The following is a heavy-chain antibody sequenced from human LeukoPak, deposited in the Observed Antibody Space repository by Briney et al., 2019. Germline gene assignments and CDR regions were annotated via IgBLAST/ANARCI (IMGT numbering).Heavy chain of an antibody. V-gene: IGHV4-34*01. Sequence: SETLSLTCAVYGGSFSGYYWSWIRQPPGKGLEWIGEINHSGSTNYNPSLKSRVTISVDTSKNQFSLKLSSVTAADTAVYYCAPGGGSGSSRAYYFDYWGQGTLVTVSS. CDR3: APGGGSGSSRAYYFDY. D-gene: IGHD3-10*01. CDR2: INHSGST. CDR1: GGSFSGYY. J-gene: IGHJ4*02.